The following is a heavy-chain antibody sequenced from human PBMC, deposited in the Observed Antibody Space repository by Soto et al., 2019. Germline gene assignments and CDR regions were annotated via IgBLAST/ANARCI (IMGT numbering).Heavy chain of an antibody. Sequence: SETLSLTCTVSGGSISSYYWSWIRQPPGKGLEWIGYIYYSGSTNYNPSLKSRVTISVDTSKNQFSLKLSSVTAADTAVYYCARGPRDYDSSALSDWGQGTLVTVSS. V-gene: IGHV4-59*01. CDR3: ARGPRDYDSSALSD. CDR2: IYYSGST. CDR1: GGSISSYY. J-gene: IGHJ4*02. D-gene: IGHD3-22*01.